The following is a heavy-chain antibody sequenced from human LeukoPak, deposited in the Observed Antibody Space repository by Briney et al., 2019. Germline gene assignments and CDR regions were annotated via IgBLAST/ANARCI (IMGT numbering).Heavy chain of an antibody. V-gene: IGHV3-73*01. CDR3: TRQWLVPAFDI. D-gene: IGHD6-19*01. CDR1: GFTFSGSA. CDR2: IRSKANSYAT. J-gene: IGHJ3*02. Sequence: PGGSLRLSCAASGFTFSGSAMHWVRQASGKGLEWVGRIRSKANSYATAYAASVKGRFTISRDDSKNTAYLQMNSLKTEDTAVYYCTRQWLVPAFDIWGQGTMVTVSS.